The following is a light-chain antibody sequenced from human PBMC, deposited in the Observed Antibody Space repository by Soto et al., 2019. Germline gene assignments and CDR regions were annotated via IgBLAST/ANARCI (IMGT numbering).Light chain of an antibody. CDR3: LDHNNYPWR. V-gene: IGKV1-17*03. Sequence: DIQMTPSSYAMTASVGDRVTITRRASQGISNYLAWFQQKPGKVPKRLIYAASSVQCGVPSRFSGSGSRTEFTLTVSSRHPEDYASYYYLDHNNYPWRFCQGTKA. CDR1: QGISNY. J-gene: IGKJ1*01. CDR2: AAS.